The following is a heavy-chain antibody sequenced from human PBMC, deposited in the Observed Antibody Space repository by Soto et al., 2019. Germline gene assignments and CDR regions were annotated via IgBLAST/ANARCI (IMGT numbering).Heavy chain of an antibody. J-gene: IGHJ5*02. CDR3: ARDPIYDYGDHRFDP. Sequence: ASVKVSCKASGYTFTSYGISWVRQAPGQGLEWMGRISAYNGNTNCAQKLQGRVTMTTDTSTSTAYMDLRSLRSDDTAVYYCARDPIYDYGDHRFDPWGQGTLVTVSS. CDR2: ISAYNGNT. V-gene: IGHV1-18*01. D-gene: IGHD4-17*01. CDR1: GYTFTSYG.